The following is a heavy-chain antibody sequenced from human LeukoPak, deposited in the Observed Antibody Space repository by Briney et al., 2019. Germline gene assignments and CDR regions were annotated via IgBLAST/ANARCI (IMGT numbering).Heavy chain of an antibody. CDR1: GYTFSDSF. J-gene: IGHJ4*02. V-gene: IGHV1-2*02. CDR2: INPVSGDT. CDR3: ARDLQWGSGYDLDY. Sequence: ASVKVSCKASGYTFSDSFMHWVRQAPGQGPEWMGWINPVSGDTNFAQRFQGRVTLTRDTSISTAYMELSTLRSDDTAVYYCARDLQWGSGYDLDYWGQGTLVIVSS. D-gene: IGHD5-12*01.